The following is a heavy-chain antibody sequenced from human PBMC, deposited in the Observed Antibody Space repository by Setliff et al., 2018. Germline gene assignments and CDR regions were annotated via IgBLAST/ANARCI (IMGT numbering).Heavy chain of an antibody. V-gene: IGHV3-53*01. CDR3: VAVRWNYPTV. CDR2: IYAAGAT. CDR1: GFTVSSNY. Sequence: GGSLRLSCAASGFTVSSNYMSWVRQAPGKGLEWVSSIYAAGATFYADSVRGRFTISRDTYRNTVSLQMNDLRADDAAVFYCVAVRWNYPTVWGQGTLVTVSS. D-gene: IGHD1-7*01. J-gene: IGHJ4*02.